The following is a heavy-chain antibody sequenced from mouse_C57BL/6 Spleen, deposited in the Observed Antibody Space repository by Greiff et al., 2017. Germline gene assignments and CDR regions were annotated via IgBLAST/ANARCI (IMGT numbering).Heavy chain of an antibody. CDR2: IRNKANGYTT. D-gene: IGHD1-1*01. J-gene: IGHJ3*01. V-gene: IGHV7-3*01. Sequence: EVKLVESGGGLVQPGGSLSLSCAASGFTFTDYYMSWVRQPPGKALEWLGFIRNKANGYTTEYSESVKGGFTISRDNSQSILYLQMNALRAEDSATYYCARLPSFADWGQGTLVTVAA. CDR1: GFTFTDYY. CDR3: ARLPSFAD.